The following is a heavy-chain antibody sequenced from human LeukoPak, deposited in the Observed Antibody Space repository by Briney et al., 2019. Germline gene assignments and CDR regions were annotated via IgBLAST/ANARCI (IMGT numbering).Heavy chain of an antibody. D-gene: IGHD3-22*01. Sequence: PGGSLRLSCAASGFSIRLYVMSWVRQAPGKGLEWVSDISGSGTSTHYADSVKGRFTISRDNSKKTLNLQMNSLTAEDTAVYYRAKDQHYYDSSGCVDYWGQGTLVTVSS. J-gene: IGHJ4*02. CDR2: ISGSGTST. CDR3: AKDQHYYDSSGCVDY. CDR1: GFSIRLYV. V-gene: IGHV3-23*01.